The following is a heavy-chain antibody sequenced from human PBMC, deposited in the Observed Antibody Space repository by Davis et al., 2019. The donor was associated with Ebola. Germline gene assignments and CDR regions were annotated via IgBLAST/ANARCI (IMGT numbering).Heavy chain of an antibody. D-gene: IGHD2-15*01. CDR1: GYSFTSYW. CDR2: IYPGDSDT. J-gene: IGHJ6*02. V-gene: IGHV5-51*01. Sequence: GESLKISCKGSGYSFTSYWIGWVRQMPGKGLEWMGIIYPGDSDTRYSPSFQGQVTISADKSISTAYLQWSSLKASETAMYYCARRLGYCSGGSCYSVYGMDVWGQGTTVTVSS. CDR3: ARRLGYCSGGSCYSVYGMDV.